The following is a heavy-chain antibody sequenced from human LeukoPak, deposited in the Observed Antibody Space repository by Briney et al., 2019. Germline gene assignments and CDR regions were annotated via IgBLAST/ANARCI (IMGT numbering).Heavy chain of an antibody. CDR3: AREGYTSGWFRL. D-gene: IGHD6-19*01. Sequence: GGSLRLSCAASGFTFDDYTMHWVRQAPGKGLEWVSVILTAGKTYYADSVKGRFTISRDDSKNMVYLQMNSLRAEDTAVYFCAREGYTSGWFRLWGQGTLVTVSS. J-gene: IGHJ4*02. V-gene: IGHV3-53*01. CDR1: GFTFDDYT. CDR2: ILTAGKT.